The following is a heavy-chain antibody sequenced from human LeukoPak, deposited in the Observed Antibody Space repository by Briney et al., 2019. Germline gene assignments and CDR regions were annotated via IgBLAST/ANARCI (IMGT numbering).Heavy chain of an antibody. CDR1: GGTFSSYA. V-gene: IGHV1-2*02. CDR2: INPNSGGT. CDR3: ARVFGCSSTSCYVSWFDP. Sequence: ASVKVSCKASGGTFSSYAISWVRQAPGQGLEWMGWINPNSGGTNYAQKFQGRVTMTRDTSISTAYMELSRLRSDDTAVYYCARVFGCSSTSCYVSWFDPWGQGTLVTVSS. J-gene: IGHJ5*02. D-gene: IGHD2-2*01.